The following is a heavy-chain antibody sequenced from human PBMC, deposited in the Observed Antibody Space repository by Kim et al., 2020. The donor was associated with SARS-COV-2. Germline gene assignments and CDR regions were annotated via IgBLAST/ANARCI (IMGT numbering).Heavy chain of an antibody. CDR2: IKQDGSEK. Sequence: GGSLRLSCAASGFTFSSYWMSWVRQAPGKGLEWVANIKQDGSEKYYVDSVKGRFTISRDNAKNSLYLQMNSLRAEDTAVYYCARVRGGSSTSFKGYWFDPWGQGTLVTVSS. D-gene: IGHD2-2*01. CDR3: ARVRGGSSTSFKGYWFDP. V-gene: IGHV3-7*01. CDR1: GFTFSSYW. J-gene: IGHJ5*02.